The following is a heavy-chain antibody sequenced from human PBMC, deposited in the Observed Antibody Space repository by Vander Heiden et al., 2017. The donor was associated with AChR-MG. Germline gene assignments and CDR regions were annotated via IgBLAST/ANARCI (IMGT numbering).Heavy chain of an antibody. CDR3: ARVFRVSAARPPYYYMDV. Sequence: QVQLVDSGGGLVKPGGSLRLSCAASGFTFSDYYLSWIRQAPGKGLEWVSYSSSSGSTIYYADSVKGRFTISRDNAKNSLYLQMNSLRAEDTAVYYCARVFRVSAARPPYYYMDVWGKGTTVTVSS. CDR1: GFTFSDYY. D-gene: IGHD6-6*01. J-gene: IGHJ6*03. CDR2: SSSSGSTI. V-gene: IGHV3-11*01.